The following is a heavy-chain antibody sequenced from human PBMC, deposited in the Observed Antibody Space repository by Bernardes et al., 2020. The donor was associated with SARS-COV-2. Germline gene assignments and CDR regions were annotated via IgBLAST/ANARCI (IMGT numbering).Heavy chain of an antibody. CDR2: IYYSGIT. CDR1: GGSISSISYY. V-gene: IGHV4-39*01. J-gene: IGHJ5*02. D-gene: IGHD2-2*01. CDR3: ARHGCSSTSCYWRNWFDP. Sequence: SETLSLTCTVSGGSISSISYYWGWLRQPPGKGLEWIGSIYYSGITYYNPSLKSRVTISVDTSKNQFSLKLSSVTAADTAVYYCARHGCSSTSCYWRNWFDPWGQGTLVTVSS.